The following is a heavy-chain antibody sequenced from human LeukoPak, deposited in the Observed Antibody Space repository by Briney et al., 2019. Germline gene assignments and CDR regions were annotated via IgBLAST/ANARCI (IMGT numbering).Heavy chain of an antibody. D-gene: IGHD2-2*01. Sequence: GASLKISWKGSGYRFASYWIGRGRQMPGRGLEWMGIIYPGDSDIKYRPSFQGQFTISADKSINTAYLQWSSLKASDTDMYYCARLGCSSTSCYRPSNHMDVWGKGTTVTVSS. CDR2: IYPGDSDI. V-gene: IGHV5-51*01. CDR1: GYRFASYW. CDR3: ARLGCSSTSCYRPSNHMDV. J-gene: IGHJ6*03.